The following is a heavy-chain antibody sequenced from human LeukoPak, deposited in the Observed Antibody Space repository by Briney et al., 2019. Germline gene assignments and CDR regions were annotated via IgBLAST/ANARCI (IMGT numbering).Heavy chain of an antibody. J-gene: IGHJ5*02. CDR3: ATLPRPYYYDSMGANWFDP. CDR2: FDPEDGET. Sequence: ASVKVSCKVSGYTLTELSMHWVRQAPGKGLEWMGGFDPEDGETIYAQKFQGRVTMTEDTSTDTAYMELSSLRSEDTAVYYCATLPRPYYYDSMGANWFDPWGQGTLVTVSS. CDR1: GYTLTELS. V-gene: IGHV1-24*01. D-gene: IGHD3-22*01.